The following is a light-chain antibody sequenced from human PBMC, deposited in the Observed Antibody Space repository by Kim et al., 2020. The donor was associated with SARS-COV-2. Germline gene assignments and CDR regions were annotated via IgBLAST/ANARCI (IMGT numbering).Light chain of an antibody. Sequence: EIVMTQSPATLSVSPGERATLSCRASQSISRNLAWYQQRPGQAPSLLIYDASTTATGIPARFGGSGSGTDFTLTISSLQSEDFAVYYCQQYSYWPLTFGGGTKVDIK. CDR1: QSISRN. CDR2: DAS. V-gene: IGKV3D-15*01. J-gene: IGKJ4*01. CDR3: QQYSYWPLT.